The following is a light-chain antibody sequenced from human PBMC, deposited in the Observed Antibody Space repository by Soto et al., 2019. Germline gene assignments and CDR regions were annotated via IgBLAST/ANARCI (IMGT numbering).Light chain of an antibody. CDR2: DAS. J-gene: IGKJ2*01. Sequence: EIVLTQSPATLSLSPGERATPSCRASQSVSSYLAWYQQKPGQAPRLLIYDASNRATGIPARFSGRGAGTDFTLTISSLEPEDCAVYYCQQRSNWPPYTFGQGTKLEIK. V-gene: IGKV3-11*01. CDR3: QQRSNWPPYT. CDR1: QSVSSY.